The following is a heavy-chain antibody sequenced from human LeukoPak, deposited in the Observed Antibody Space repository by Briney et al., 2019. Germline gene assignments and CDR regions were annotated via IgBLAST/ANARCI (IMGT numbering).Heavy chain of an antibody. CDR3: ASTYDSSGYATGGAFDI. CDR1: GYTFTSYY. V-gene: IGHV1-46*01. D-gene: IGHD3-22*01. CDR2: INPSGSST. Sequence: GASVKVSCKASGYTFTSYYMHWVRQAPGQGLEWMGLINPSGSSTSYAQKFQGRVTITADKSTSTAYMELSSLRSEDTAVYYCASTYDSSGYATGGAFDIWGQGTMVTVSS. J-gene: IGHJ3*02.